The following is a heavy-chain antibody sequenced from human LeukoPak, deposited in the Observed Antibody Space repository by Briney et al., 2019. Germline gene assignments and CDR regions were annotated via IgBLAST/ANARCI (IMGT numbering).Heavy chain of an antibody. J-gene: IGHJ4*02. D-gene: IGHD7-27*01. V-gene: IGHV3-23*01. CDR2: ITTSDGNT. Sequence: QPGGSLRLSCAASGFTFSSYTMSWVRQAPGKGLEWVSTITTSDGNTYYADSVKGRFTVSRDNSKNTLLLQMNSLRAEDTAVYYCAKDGGLWVSAHWGDSWGRGTLVTVSS. CDR1: GFTFSSYT. CDR3: AKDGGLWVSAHWGDS.